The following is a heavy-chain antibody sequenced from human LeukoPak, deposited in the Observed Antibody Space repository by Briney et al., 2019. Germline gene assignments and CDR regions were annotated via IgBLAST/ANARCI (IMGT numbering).Heavy chain of an antibody. Sequence: SQTLSLTCAISGDSVSSNSAAWNWMRQSPSRGLEWLGRTYYRSQCCNDYAVSVKSRITINPDTSKSQLSLQLSSVTAADTAVYYCARGRARTTFWGQGTLVTVSS. CDR3: ARGRARTTF. CDR2: TYYRSQCCN. J-gene: IGHJ4*02. CDR1: GDSVSSNSAA. V-gene: IGHV6-1*01. D-gene: IGHD3-16*01.